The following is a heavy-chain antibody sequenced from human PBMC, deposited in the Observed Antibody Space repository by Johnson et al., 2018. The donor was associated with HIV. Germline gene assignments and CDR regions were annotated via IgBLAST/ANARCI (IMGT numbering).Heavy chain of an antibody. CDR1: RFTFSSYW. CDR2: ITSDGSDT. J-gene: IGHJ3*02. CDR3: AKDMGRYSSSSAAFDI. Sequence: VQLVESGGDLVQPGGSLRLSCAASRFTFSSYWMHWVRQVPGKGLVWVSGITSDGSDTRYADSVKGRFTISRDNAKNSLYLQMNSLRAEDTALYYCAKDMGRYSSSSAAFDIWGQGTIVIVSS. D-gene: IGHD6-6*01. V-gene: IGHV3-74*01.